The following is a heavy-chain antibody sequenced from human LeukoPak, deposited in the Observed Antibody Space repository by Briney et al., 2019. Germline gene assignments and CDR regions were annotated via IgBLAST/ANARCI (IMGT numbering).Heavy chain of an antibody. D-gene: IGHD6-13*01. CDR2: IYYSGST. Sequence: ASETLSLTCTVSGGSISSYYWSWIRQPPGKGLEWIGYIYYSGSTNYNPSLKSRVTMSVDTCRNQFSLKLSSVTAADTAVYYCARDRSSSWGFDYWGQGTLVTVSS. CDR3: ARDRSSSWGFDY. J-gene: IGHJ4*02. V-gene: IGHV4-59*12. CDR1: GGSISSYY.